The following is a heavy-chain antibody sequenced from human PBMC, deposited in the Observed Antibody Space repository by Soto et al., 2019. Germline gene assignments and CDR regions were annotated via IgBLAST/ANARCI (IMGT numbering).Heavy chain of an antibody. Sequence: GGSLRLSCADSGFTFSSYSMNWVRQAPGKGLECVSSISSSSSYIYYADSVKGRFTISRDNAKNSLYMQMNSLRAEDTDVYYCARDLVSMAAPSKTERGWFGPWGQGTLVTVSS. D-gene: IGHD6-6*01. CDR3: ARDLVSMAAPSKTERGWFGP. J-gene: IGHJ5*02. V-gene: IGHV3-21*01. CDR2: ISSSSSYI. CDR1: GFTFSSYS.